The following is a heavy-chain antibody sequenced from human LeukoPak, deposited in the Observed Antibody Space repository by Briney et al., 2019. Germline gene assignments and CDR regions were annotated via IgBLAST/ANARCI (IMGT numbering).Heavy chain of an antibody. V-gene: IGHV1-2*02. CDR2: INPNSGGT. D-gene: IGHD6-13*01. CDR1: GYTFTGYY. CDR3: ARDMVYSSSWVDY. J-gene: IGHJ4*02. Sequence: GASVKVSCKASGYTFTGYYMHWVRQAPGQGLEWMGWINPNSGGTNYAQKFQGRVTMTRDTSISTAYMELSRLRSDDTAVYYCARDMVYSSSWVDYWGQGTLVTVSS.